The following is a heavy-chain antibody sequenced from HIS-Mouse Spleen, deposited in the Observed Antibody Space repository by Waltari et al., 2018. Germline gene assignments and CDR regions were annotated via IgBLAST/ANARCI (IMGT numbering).Heavy chain of an antibody. J-gene: IGHJ2*01. V-gene: IGHV4-39*07. D-gene: IGHD6-13*01. Sequence: QLQLQESGPGLVKPSETLSLTCTVSGCSISSSSYYWGWIRQPPGKGLEWIGSIYYSGTTYYNPSLKGRVTISVDTSKNQFYLKLSSVTAADTAVYYCAREIPYSSSWYDWYFDLWGRGTLVTVSS. CDR2: IYYSGTT. CDR3: AREIPYSSSWYDWYFDL. CDR1: GCSISSSSYY.